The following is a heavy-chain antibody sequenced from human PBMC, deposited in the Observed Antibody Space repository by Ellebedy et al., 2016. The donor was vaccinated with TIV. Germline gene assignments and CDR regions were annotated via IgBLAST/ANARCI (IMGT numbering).Heavy chain of an antibody. CDR2: IKNDGRNT. CDR1: GFTCSNYW. V-gene: IGHV3-74*01. CDR3: ARGRYYGMDV. Sequence: GESLKISCAASGFTCSNYWMHWVRQAPGLGLMWVSRIKNDGRNTTYADSVKGRFTISRDNAKNTLYLQMNSLRAEDTAVYYCARGRYYGMDVWGQGTTVTVSS. J-gene: IGHJ6*02.